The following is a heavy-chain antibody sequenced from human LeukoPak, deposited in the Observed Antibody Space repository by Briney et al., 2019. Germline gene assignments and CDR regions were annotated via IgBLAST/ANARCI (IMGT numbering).Heavy chain of an antibody. CDR3: AIMITFGGVIVRDH. D-gene: IGHD3-16*02. V-gene: IGHV4-61*02. CDR1: GGSISSGTYY. Sequence: SQTLSLTCTVSGGSISSGTYYWSWIRQPAGKGLEWIGRIYTSGSTNYNPTPKSPATISVDTSKNQFSLKLSSVTAADTAVYYCAIMITFGGVIVRDHWGQGTLVTVSS. J-gene: IGHJ4*02. CDR2: IYTSGST.